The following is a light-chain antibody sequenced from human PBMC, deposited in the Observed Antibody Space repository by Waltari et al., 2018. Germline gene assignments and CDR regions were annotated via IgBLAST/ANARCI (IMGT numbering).Light chain of an antibody. V-gene: IGKV2-30*02. CDR3: MQTTHSPRT. CDR2: KVS. CDR1: QSLVHSDGNTY. Sequence: DVVMTQSPLSLSVSLGQPASISCRSSQSLVHSDGNTYLNWFQQRPGQSPRRLIYKVSRRESGVPDRLSGSGSGTDFTLKISRVEAEDVGVYYCMQTTHSPRTFGQGTKVEI. J-gene: IGKJ1*01.